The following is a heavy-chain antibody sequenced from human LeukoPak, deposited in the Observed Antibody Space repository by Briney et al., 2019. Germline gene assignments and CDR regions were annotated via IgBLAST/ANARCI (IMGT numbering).Heavy chain of an antibody. V-gene: IGHV3-23*01. CDR1: GFTFSSYA. CDR2: ISGSGGSA. D-gene: IGHD6-19*01. J-gene: IGHJ4*02. Sequence: GGSLRLSCAASGFTFSSYAMSWVRQAPGKGLEWVSAISGSGGSAYYADSVKGRFTISRDNSKNTLYLQMNSLRAEDTAVYYCAKDVAYSSGRDYWGQGTLVTVSS. CDR3: AKDVAYSSGRDY.